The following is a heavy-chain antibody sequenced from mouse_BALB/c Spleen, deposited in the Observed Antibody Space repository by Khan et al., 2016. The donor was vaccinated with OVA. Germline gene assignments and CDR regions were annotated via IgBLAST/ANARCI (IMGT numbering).Heavy chain of an antibody. CDR2: IWSDGRT. Sequence: QVQLKQSGPGPVAPSQSLSITCTISGFSLTSYGVHWVRQPAGKGLEWLVVIWSDGRTTYNSALKSRLSISKDNSKSQVFLKVNSLQTDDTAIYXCASQVYPVYFDVWGAGTTVTVSS. V-gene: IGHV2-6-1*01. J-gene: IGHJ1*01. CDR3: ASQVYPVYFDV. D-gene: IGHD2-1*01. CDR1: GFSLTSYG.